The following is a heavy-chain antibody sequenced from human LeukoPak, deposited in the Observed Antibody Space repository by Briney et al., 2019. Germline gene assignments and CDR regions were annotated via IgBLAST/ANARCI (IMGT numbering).Heavy chain of an antibody. CDR1: GYTLTELS. CDR2: FDPEDGET. V-gene: IGHV1-24*01. D-gene: IGHD5-18*01. Sequence: ASVKVSCKVSGYTLTELSMHRVRQAPGKGLEWMGGFDPEDGETIYAQKFQGRVTMTEDTSTDTAYMELSSLRSEDTAVHYCARNDQRGYNHGSPDYWGQGTLVIVSS. J-gene: IGHJ4*02. CDR3: ARNDQRGYNHGSPDY.